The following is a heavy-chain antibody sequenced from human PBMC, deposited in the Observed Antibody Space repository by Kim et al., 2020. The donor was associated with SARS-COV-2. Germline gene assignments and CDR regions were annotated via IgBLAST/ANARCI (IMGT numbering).Heavy chain of an antibody. CDR3: ARTRRDGYRAYGMDV. CDR1: GFSLSTSKMC. V-gene: IGHV2-70*11. Sequence: SGPTLVNPTQTLTLTCTFPGFSLSTSKMCVSWIRQPPGKAMEWLARIVWDDVKYYSTSLKTRLTISKDTSKNQAVLTMTSVDPVDTASYYCARTRRDGYRAYGMDVWGQGTTVTVSS. D-gene: IGHD2-21*01. CDR2: IVWDDVK. J-gene: IGHJ6*02.